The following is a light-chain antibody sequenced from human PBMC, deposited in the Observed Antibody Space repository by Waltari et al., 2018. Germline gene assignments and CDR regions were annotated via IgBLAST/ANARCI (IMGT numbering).Light chain of an antibody. V-gene: IGLV2-8*01. CDR2: EVS. J-gene: IGLJ1*01. Sequence: QSALTQPPAASGSPGQSVTISCTGTSSDIGAYNYVSWYQQHPGKAPKLLIFEVSQRPSGVAVRFSGSNSANTAALTVSGLQADDEADYYCSSYAGSNNYVFGTGTKVTVL. CDR3: SSYAGSNNYV. CDR1: SSDIGAYNY.